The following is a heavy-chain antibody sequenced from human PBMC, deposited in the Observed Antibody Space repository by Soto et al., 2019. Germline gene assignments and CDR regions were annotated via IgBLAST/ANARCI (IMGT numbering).Heavy chain of an antibody. CDR1: GDSVSSNSAG. CDR3: ARGEQYSGRIFDY. J-gene: IGHJ4*01. Sequence: SQTLSLTCAITGDSVSSNSAGWSWVRQSPSRGLEWLGRTYYRSKWYYEYAVSVRGRITINPDTSKNQYSLQLNSVTPEDATVYFCARGEQYSGRIFDYWGQGTLVTVSS. V-gene: IGHV6-1*01. D-gene: IGHD1-26*01. CDR2: TYYRSKWYY.